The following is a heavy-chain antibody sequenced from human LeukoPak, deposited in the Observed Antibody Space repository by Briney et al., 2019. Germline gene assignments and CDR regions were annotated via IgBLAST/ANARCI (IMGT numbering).Heavy chain of an antibody. CDR3: AIGSGSYWGASDY. V-gene: IGHV3-7*01. D-gene: IGHD1-26*01. CDR1: GFTFSYYW. J-gene: IGHJ4*02. CDR2: IKQDGSDK. Sequence: GGSLRLSCAASGFTFSYYWMNWVRQAPGRRLEWLASIKQDGSDKYYVDSVKGRFTISRDNAKNSLHLQMNSLRVEDTPVYYCAIGSGSYWGASDYWGQATLVTVSS.